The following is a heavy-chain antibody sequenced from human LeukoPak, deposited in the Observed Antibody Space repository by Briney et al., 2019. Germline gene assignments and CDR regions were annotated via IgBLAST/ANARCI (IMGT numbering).Heavy chain of an antibody. CDR1: GGSFSGYY. D-gene: IGHD2-15*01. J-gene: IGHJ3*02. V-gene: IGHV4-34*01. CDR3: ARDSCSGGSCYRFDI. CDR2: INHSGST. Sequence: SETLSLTCAVYGGSFSGYYWSWIRQPPGKGLEWMGEINHSGSTNYNPSLKSRVTISVDTSKNQFSLKLSSVTAADTAVYYCARDSCSGGSCYRFDIWGQGTMVTVSS.